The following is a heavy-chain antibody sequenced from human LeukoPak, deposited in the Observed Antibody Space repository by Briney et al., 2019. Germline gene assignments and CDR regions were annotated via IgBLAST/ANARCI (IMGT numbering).Heavy chain of an antibody. CDR2: TSGTSGDT. CDR3: ARFVVDYYFYYYMDV. Sequence: GGSLRLSCAASGLTFSTSPMNWVRLAPGNRLEWVSTSGTSGDTYYADSVKGRFTISRDNAKNSLFLQINSLRAEDTAVYYCARFVVDYYFYYYMDVWGKGTTVTVSS. J-gene: IGHJ6*03. V-gene: IGHV3-21*01. D-gene: IGHD2-15*01. CDR1: GLTFSTSP.